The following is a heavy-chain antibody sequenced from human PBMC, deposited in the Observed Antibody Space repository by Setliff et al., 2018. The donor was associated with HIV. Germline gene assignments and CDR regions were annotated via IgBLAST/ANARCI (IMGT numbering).Heavy chain of an antibody. CDR2: IGGSGVST. J-gene: IGHJ4*02. D-gene: IGHD3-9*01. CDR1: GSTFSTYA. V-gene: IGHV3-23*01. Sequence: GSLRLSCATSGSTFSTYAMNWVRQAPGKGLEWVSVIGGSGVSTYYAESVKGRFIISRDNSKSTLYLQLDSLRAEDTAIYYCAKVGSFDLLAGYPIYFDFWGQGTLVTVSS. CDR3: AKVGSFDLLAGYPIYFDF.